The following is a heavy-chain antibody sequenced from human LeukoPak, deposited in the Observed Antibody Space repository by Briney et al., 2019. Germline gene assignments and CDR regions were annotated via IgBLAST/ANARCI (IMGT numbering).Heavy chain of an antibody. CDR1: GFAFSSYN. D-gene: IGHD6-19*01. J-gene: IGHJ4*02. V-gene: IGHV3-48*04. CDR3: ARGLVRTSSGWFFDY. CDR2: ISSSSSTT. Sequence: GGSLRLSCAASGFAFSSYNMNWVRQAPGKGLEWVSYISSSSSTTHYADSVKGRFTISRDNAKNSLYLQMNSLRAEDTAVYYCARGLVRTSSGWFFDYWGQGTLMTVSS.